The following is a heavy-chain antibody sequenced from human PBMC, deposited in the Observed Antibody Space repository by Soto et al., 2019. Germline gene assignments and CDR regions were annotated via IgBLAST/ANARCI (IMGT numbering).Heavy chain of an antibody. D-gene: IGHD5-12*01. CDR2: INPSGGST. CDR3: ARGGVATKKHVYYYYGMDV. V-gene: IGHV1-46*01. J-gene: IGHJ6*02. Sequence: ASVKVSCKASGYTFTSYYMHWVRQAPGQGLEWMGIINPSGGSTSYAQKFQGRVTMTRDTSTSTVYMELSSLRSEDTAVYYCARGGVATKKHVYYYYGMDVWGQGTTVTVSS. CDR1: GYTFTSYY.